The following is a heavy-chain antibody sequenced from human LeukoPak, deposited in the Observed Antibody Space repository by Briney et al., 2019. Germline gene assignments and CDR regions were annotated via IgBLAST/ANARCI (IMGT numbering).Heavy chain of an antibody. V-gene: IGHV1-18*01. Sequence: ASVKVSCKASGYTFTSYGISWVRQAPGQGLEWMGWISAYNSNTNYAQKLQGRVTMTTDTSTSTAYIELRSLRSDDTAVYYCASNIGLAAAGNFDYWGQGTLVTVSS. CDR1: GYTFTSYG. CDR3: ASNIGLAAAGNFDY. CDR2: ISAYNSNT. J-gene: IGHJ4*02. D-gene: IGHD6-13*01.